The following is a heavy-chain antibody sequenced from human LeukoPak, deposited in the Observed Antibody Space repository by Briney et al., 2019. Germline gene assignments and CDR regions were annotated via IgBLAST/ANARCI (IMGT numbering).Heavy chain of an antibody. CDR3: ARTSDYDTIGYYLDY. CDR1: GGSISGYH. J-gene: IGHJ4*02. V-gene: IGHV4-59*01. Sequence: PSETLSLTCTVSGGSISGYHWGWIRQSPGKGLEWIGYINYSGNTRYKPSLRSRVTISVDTSKNQFSLNVNSVTAADTAVYYCARTSDYDTIGYYLDYWGQGVLATVSS. CDR2: INYSGNT. D-gene: IGHD3-22*01.